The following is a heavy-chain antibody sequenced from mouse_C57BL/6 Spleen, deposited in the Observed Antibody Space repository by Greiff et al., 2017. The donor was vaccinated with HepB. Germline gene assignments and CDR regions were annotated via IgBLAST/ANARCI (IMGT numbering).Heavy chain of an antibody. V-gene: IGHV1-81*01. CDR1: GYTFTSYG. CDR2: IYPRSGNT. D-gene: IGHD2-4*01. Sequence: VMLVESGAELARPGASVKLSCKASGYTFTSYGISWVKQRTGQGLEWIGEIYPRSGNTYYNEKFKGKATLTADKSSSTAYMALRSLTSEDSAVYFCARRASYDYDPYFDYWGQGTTLTVSS. J-gene: IGHJ2*01. CDR3: ARRASYDYDPYFDY.